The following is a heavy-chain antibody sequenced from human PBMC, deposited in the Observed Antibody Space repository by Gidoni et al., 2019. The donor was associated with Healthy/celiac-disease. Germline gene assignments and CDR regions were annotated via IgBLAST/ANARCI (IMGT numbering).Heavy chain of an antibody. J-gene: IGHJ4*02. Sequence: QVQLVQSGAEVKKPGASVKVSCKASGYTFTGYYMHWVRQAPGQGLEWMGWINPNSGGTNYAQKFQGRVTMTRDTSISTAYMELSRLRSDDTAVYYCARELFSSIAARSPFDYWGQGTLVTVSS. CDR3: ARELFSSIAARSPFDY. CDR1: GYTFTGYY. CDR2: INPNSGGT. V-gene: IGHV1-2*02. D-gene: IGHD6-6*01.